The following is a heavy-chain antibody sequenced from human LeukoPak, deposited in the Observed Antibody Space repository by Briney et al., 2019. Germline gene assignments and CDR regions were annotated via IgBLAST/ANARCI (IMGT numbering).Heavy chain of an antibody. D-gene: IGHD4-11*01. J-gene: IGHJ6*03. CDR2: INHSGGST. CDR1: GYTFTSYY. V-gene: IGHV1-46*01. CDR3: ARVNHSPLGDYSNLNRGYYYMDV. Sequence: ASVKVSCKASGYTFTSYYMHWVRQAPGQGLEWMGIINHSGGSTSYAQKFQGRVTMTRDTSTSTVYMELSSLRSEDTAVYYCARVNHSPLGDYSNLNRGYYYMDVWGKGTTVTVSS.